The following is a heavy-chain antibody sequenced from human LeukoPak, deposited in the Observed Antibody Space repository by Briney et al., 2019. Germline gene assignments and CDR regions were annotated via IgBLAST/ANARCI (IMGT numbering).Heavy chain of an antibody. Sequence: PSEPLSLTRTVSGGSISSSSYYWGWFRQPPGKGPEGIGGIYYSGSAGYNPSLKSRVTISVDTSKNQFSLKLRSVAAADTAVYYCTRVSVTTTANWFDPWGQGTLVTVSS. V-gene: IGHV4-39*07. CDR3: TRVSVTTTANWFDP. J-gene: IGHJ5*02. CDR2: IYYSGSA. D-gene: IGHD4-11*01. CDR1: GGSISSSSYY.